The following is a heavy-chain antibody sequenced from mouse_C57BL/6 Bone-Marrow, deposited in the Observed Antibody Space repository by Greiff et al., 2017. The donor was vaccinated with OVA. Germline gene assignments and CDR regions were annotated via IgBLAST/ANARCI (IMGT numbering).Heavy chain of an antibody. CDR1: GYTFTDYY. Sequence: QVQLQQSGAELVRPGASVKLSCKASGYTFTDYYINWVKQRPGQGLEWIARIYPGSGNTYYNEKFKGKATLTAEKSSSTAYMQLSSLTSEDSAVYFGARERKPYYYGSSFDYWGQGTTLTVSS. D-gene: IGHD1-1*01. V-gene: IGHV1-76*01. CDR2: IYPGSGNT. J-gene: IGHJ2*01. CDR3: ARERKPYYYGSSFDY.